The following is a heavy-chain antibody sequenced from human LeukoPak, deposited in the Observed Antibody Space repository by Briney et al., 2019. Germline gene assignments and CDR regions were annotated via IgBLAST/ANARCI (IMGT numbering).Heavy chain of an antibody. CDR2: IYYSRST. J-gene: IGHJ4*02. CDR1: GGSLSSSSYY. CDR3: ERTRSYSSSWYFNDY. D-gene: IGHD6-13*01. V-gene: IGHV4-39*01. Sequence: SETLSLTYTVSGGSLSSSSYYWGWIRQPPGKGLEWHGCIYYSRSTSYNPSIRGRVPISIATSKNQFSLKLSSVTAADAAVYYCERTRSYSSSWYFNDYWGQGTLVTVSS.